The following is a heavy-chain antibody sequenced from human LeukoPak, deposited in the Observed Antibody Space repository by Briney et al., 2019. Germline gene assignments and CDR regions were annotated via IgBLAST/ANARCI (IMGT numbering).Heavy chain of an antibody. CDR2: IWYDGSNK. Sequence: GASLRLSCAASGFTFSSYGMHWVPQAPGKGREWVAVIWYDGSNKYYADSVKGRFTISRDNSKNTLYLQTNSLRAEDTAVYYCATSGSYYRFEYWGQGTLVTVSS. CDR1: GFTFSSYG. J-gene: IGHJ4*02. D-gene: IGHD1-26*01. CDR3: ATSGSYYRFEY. V-gene: IGHV3-33*01.